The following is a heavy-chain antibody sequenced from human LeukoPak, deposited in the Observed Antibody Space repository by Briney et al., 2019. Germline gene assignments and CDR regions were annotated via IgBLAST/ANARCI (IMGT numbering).Heavy chain of an antibody. CDR2: IYWDDDK. D-gene: IGHD1-26*01. V-gene: IGHV2-5*02. Sequence: SGPTLVNPTQTLTLTCTFSGFSLSTSGVGVGWIRQPPGEALEWLALIYWDDDKRYSPSLKSRLTITKDTSKNQVVLTMTNMNPVDTATYYCAHRLRGGLTVGATAFDYWGQGTLVTVSS. CDR3: AHRLRGGLTVGATAFDY. J-gene: IGHJ4*02. CDR1: GFSLSTSGVG.